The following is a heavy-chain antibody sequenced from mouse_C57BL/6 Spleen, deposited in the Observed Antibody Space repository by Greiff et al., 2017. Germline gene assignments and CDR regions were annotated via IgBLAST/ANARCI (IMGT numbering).Heavy chain of an antibody. CDR1: GFTFSSYG. D-gene: IGHD1-1*01. V-gene: IGHV5-6*01. CDR3: ARHHGSSDFDY. CDR2: ISSGGSYT. Sequence: EVMLVESGGDLVKPGGSLKLSCAASGFTFSSYGMSWVRQTPDKRLEWVATISSGGSYTYYPDSVKGRFTISRDNAKNTLYLQMSSLKSEDTAMYYCARHHGSSDFDYWGQGTTLTVSS. J-gene: IGHJ2*01.